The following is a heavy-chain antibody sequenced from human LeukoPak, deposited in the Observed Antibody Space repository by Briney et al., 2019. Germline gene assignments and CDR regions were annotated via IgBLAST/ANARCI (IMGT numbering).Heavy chain of an antibody. CDR1: GGSFSGYY. CDR3: ARGSTHRGYSYGTLRKINWFDP. V-gene: IGHV4-34*01. J-gene: IGHJ5*02. CDR2: INHSGST. Sequence: SETLSLICAVYGGSFSGYYWSWIRQPPGKGLEWIGEINHSGSTNYNPSLKSRVTISVDTSKNQFFLKLSSVTAADTAVYYCARGSTHRGYSYGTLRKINWFDPWGQGTLVTVSS. D-gene: IGHD5-18*01.